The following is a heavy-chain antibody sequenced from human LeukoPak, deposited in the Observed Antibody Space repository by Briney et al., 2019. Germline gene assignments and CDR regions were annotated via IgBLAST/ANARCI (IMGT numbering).Heavy chain of an antibody. J-gene: IGHJ4*02. D-gene: IGHD4-17*01. V-gene: IGHV3-21*04. CDR1: GFTFSSYS. Sequence: PGGSLRLSCAASGFTFSSYSMNWVRQAPGKGLEWVSSISSSSSYIYYADSVKGRFTISRDNAKNSLYLQMNSLRAEDTAIYYCAKDWIVSVTVHFDYWGQGTLVTVSS. CDR3: AKDWIVSVTVHFDY. CDR2: ISSSSSYI.